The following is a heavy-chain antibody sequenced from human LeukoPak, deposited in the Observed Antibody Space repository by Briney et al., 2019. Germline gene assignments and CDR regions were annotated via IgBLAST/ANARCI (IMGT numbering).Heavy chain of an antibody. J-gene: IGHJ4*02. V-gene: IGHV4-59*12. CDR3: AREGSITMIVVPIAGYFDY. CDR1: GGSISSYY. CDR2: IYYSGYT. D-gene: IGHD3-22*01. Sequence: SETLSLTCTVSGGSISSYYWSWIRQPPGKGLEWIGCIYYSGYTNYKSSLKSRVTISVDTSKNQFSLKLSSVTAADTAVYYCAREGSITMIVVPIAGYFDYWGQGTLVNVSS.